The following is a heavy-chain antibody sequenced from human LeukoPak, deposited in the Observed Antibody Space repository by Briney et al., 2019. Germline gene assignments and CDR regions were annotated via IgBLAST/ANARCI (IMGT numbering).Heavy chain of an antibody. D-gene: IGHD3-10*01. CDR3: ARDKFAMVRGSPDY. CDR2: ISAYNGNT. V-gene: IGHV1-18*01. J-gene: IGHJ4*02. Sequence: ASVKVSCKASGYTFTSYGISWVRQAPGQGLEWMGWISAYNGNTNYAQKLQGRVTMTTDTSTSTAYMELRSLRSDDTAVYYCARDKFAMVRGSPDYWGQGTLVTVSP. CDR1: GYTFTSYG.